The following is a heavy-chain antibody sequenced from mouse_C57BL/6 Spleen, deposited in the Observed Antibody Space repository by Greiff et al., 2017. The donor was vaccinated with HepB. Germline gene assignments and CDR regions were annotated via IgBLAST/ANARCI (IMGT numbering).Heavy chain of an antibody. CDR3: ARARDYSSGPYWYAMDY. V-gene: IGHV1-81*01. D-gene: IGHD3-2*02. J-gene: IGHJ4*01. CDR2: IYPRSGNT. CDR1: GYTFTSYG. Sequence: QVQLQQSGAELARPGASVKLSCKASGYTFTSYGISWVKQRTGQGLEWIGEIYPRSGNTYYNEKFKGKATLTADKSSSTAYMELRSLTSEDSAVYFCARARDYSSGPYWYAMDYWGQGTSVTVSS.